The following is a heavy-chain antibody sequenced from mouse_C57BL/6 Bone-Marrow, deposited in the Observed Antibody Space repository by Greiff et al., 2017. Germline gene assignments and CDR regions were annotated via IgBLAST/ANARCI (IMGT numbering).Heavy chain of an antibody. CDR1: GYTFTSYW. J-gene: IGHJ3*01. CDR3: GRLYYGNYEFAY. V-gene: IGHV1-50*01. D-gene: IGHD2-1*01. Sequence: VQLQQSGAELVKPGASVKLSCKASGYTFTSYWMQWVKQRPGQGLEWIGEIDPSDSYTNYNKKFKGKATLTVDTSSSTAYMQLSSLTSEDSAVYYCGRLYYGNYEFAYWGQGTLVTVSA. CDR2: IDPSDSYT.